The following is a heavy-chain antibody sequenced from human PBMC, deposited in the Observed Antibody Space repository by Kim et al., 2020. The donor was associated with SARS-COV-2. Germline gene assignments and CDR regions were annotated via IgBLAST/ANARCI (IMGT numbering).Heavy chain of an antibody. CDR3: AAVRDCSGGSCYYDGRSWFGP. CDR1: GFTFIGSA. J-gene: IGHJ5*02. V-gene: IGHV1-58*02. D-gene: IGHD2-15*01. Sequence: SVKVSCKASGFTFIGSAMLWVRQARGQRLEWIGWIVVGSGNTNYAQEFQEGVTITRDMSTRTAYTELSSLRSEDPAVYYCAAVRDCSGGSCYYDGRSWFGPWGQGTRVTVSS. CDR2: IVVGSGNT.